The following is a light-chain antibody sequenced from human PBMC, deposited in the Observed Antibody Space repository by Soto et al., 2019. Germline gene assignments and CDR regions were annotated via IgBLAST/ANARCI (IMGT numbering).Light chain of an antibody. J-gene: IGKJ4*01. CDR1: QSISSYY. CDR2: TAS. CDR3: QQYSRSPPLT. Sequence: EIVLTQSPGTLSLSPGERATLSCRASQSISSYYLAWYQQKPGQAPRLLIYTASSRATGIPDRFSGSGSGTDFTLTISRLEPEDFAVYYCQQYSRSPPLTFGGVTKVEIK. V-gene: IGKV3-20*01.